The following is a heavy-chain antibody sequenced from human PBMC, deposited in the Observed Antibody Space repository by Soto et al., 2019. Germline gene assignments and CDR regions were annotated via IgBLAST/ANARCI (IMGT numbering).Heavy chain of an antibody. J-gene: IGHJ4*02. CDR1: GGSISSSIYY. V-gene: IGHV4-39*07. CDR3: ARGPERGGDCFDY. Sequence: SETLSLTCTVSGGSISSSIYYWGWIRQPPGKGLEWIGSIYYSGSTYYNPSLKSRVTISVDRSKNQFSLQLNSVTPEDTAVYYCARGPERGGDCFDYWGQGTLVTVSS. D-gene: IGHD2-21*01. CDR2: IYYSGST.